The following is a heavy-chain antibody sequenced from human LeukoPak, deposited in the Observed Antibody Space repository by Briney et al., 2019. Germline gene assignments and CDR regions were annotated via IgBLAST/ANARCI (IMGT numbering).Heavy chain of an antibody. Sequence: PGGSLRLSCAASGFTFSSYWMHWVRQAPGKGLVWVSRINSDGSSTSHADSVKGRFTISRDNAKNTLYLQMNSLRAEDTAVYYCARTYYYDSSGYPMDYWGQGTLVTVSS. V-gene: IGHV3-74*01. CDR1: GFTFSSYW. D-gene: IGHD3-22*01. CDR3: ARTYYYDSSGYPMDY. J-gene: IGHJ4*02. CDR2: INSDGSST.